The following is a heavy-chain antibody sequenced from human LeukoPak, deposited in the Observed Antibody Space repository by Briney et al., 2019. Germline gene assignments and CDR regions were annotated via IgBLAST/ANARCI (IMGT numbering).Heavy chain of an antibody. CDR3: ARALWGAIAAAPYNY. Sequence: GASVKVSCKASGYTFTGYYMHWVRQAPGQGLEWMGWINPNSGGTNYAQKFQGRVTMTRDTSISTAYMELSRLRSDDTAVYYCARALWGAIAAAPYNYWGQGTLVTVSS. CDR2: INPNSGGT. J-gene: IGHJ4*02. V-gene: IGHV1-2*02. D-gene: IGHD6-13*01. CDR1: GYTFTGYY.